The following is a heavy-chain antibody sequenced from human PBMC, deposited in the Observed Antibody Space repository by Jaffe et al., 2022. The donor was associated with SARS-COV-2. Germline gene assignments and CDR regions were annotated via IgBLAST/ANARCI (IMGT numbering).Heavy chain of an antibody. CDR3: AGDDRWAVAGTPYFEY. CDR1: GLTFSTYA. J-gene: IGHJ4*02. CDR2: IYYDGTSE. D-gene: IGHD6-19*01. V-gene: IGHV3-30*04. Sequence: QVQLVESGGGVVQPGTSLRLSCAASGLTFSTYAMHWVRQAPGKGLEWVAVIYYDGTSEYYADSVKGRFTLSRDNSKNTLFLQMNSLRAEDTAVYFCAGDDRWAVAGTPYFEYWGQGTLVTVSS.